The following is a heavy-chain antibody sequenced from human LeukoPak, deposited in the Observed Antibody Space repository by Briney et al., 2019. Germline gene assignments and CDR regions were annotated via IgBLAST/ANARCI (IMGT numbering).Heavy chain of an antibody. CDR3: ARGPGYYDSSGYYYY. V-gene: IGHV3-74*01. CDR1: GFTFSSYW. J-gene: IGHJ4*02. Sequence: GGSLRLSCAASGFTFSSYWMHWVRQAPGKGLVWVSRINSDGSSTSYADSVKGRLTISRDNAKNTLYLQMNSLRAEDTAVYYCARGPGYYDSSGYYYYWGQGTLVTVSS. D-gene: IGHD3-22*01. CDR2: INSDGSST.